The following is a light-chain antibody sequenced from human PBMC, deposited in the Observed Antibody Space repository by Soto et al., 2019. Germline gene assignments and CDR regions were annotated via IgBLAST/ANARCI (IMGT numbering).Light chain of an antibody. CDR3: QQYETFSGT. Sequence: DIQVTQSPSSLSASIGDRVTITCGASQGISSSLAWYQQKPGEAPKLLIYDASALLRGVPSRFSGSGSGTKFTLTIASLQPDDFATYYCQQYETFSGTFGPGTKVDIK. CDR2: DAS. V-gene: IGKV1-5*01. CDR1: QGISSS. J-gene: IGKJ1*01.